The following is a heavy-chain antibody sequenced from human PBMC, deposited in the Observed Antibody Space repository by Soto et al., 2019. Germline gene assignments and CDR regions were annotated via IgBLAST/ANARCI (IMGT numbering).Heavy chain of an antibody. CDR1: GYSFTGHY. CDR3: SRDYDKSGYDYFDP. CDR2: IDPKSGGT. Sequence: ASVKVSCKASGYSFTGHYMHWLRQAPGQGLEWMGWIDPKSGGTNYAQKFQDRVTMTTDTSISTAYMDLSRLRSDDTAVYYCSRDYDKSGYDYFDPWGQGTLVTVSS. D-gene: IGHD3-22*01. J-gene: IGHJ5*02. V-gene: IGHV1-2*02.